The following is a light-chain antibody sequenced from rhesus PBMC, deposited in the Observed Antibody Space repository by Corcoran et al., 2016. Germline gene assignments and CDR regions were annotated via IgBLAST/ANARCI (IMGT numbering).Light chain of an antibody. CDR1: QSLVHSNGNTY. CDR3: GQGTHWPYS. Sequence: DVVMTQSPLSLPITPGQPASIYCRSSQSLVHSNGNTYLSCYQQQPGQPKRTLIYKDSNRDSGVPVRFSGSGAGTDFTLKISRVEAENVGVYYCGQGTHWPYSFGQGTKVEIK. J-gene: IGKJ2*01. V-gene: IGKV2-64*01. CDR2: KDS.